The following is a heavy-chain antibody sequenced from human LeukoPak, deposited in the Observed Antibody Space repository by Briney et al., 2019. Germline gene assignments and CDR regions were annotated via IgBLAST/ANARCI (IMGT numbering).Heavy chain of an antibody. Sequence: GESLKISCKGSGYSFTSYWIGWVRQMPGKGLEWMGIIYPGDSDTRYSPSFQGQVTNSADKSISTAYLQWSSLKASDTAMYYCARQYVYCGGDCYGDAFDIWGQGTMVTVSS. D-gene: IGHD2-21*01. CDR1: GYSFTSYW. CDR2: IYPGDSDT. CDR3: ARQYVYCGGDCYGDAFDI. V-gene: IGHV5-51*01. J-gene: IGHJ3*02.